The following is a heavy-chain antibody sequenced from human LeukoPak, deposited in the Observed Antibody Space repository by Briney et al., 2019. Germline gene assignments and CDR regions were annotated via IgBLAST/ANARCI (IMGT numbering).Heavy chain of an antibody. Sequence: SETLSLTCTASGGSISGYYWNWIRQPAGKGLEWIGRMHTSGSTNHNPSLKSRITMSVDRSKNQFSLKLSSVTAADTAVYYCVRDSGSGWYDYWGQGTLVTVSS. CDR1: GGSISGYY. V-gene: IGHV4-4*07. J-gene: IGHJ4*02. CDR3: VRDSGSGWYDY. D-gene: IGHD6-19*01. CDR2: MHTSGST.